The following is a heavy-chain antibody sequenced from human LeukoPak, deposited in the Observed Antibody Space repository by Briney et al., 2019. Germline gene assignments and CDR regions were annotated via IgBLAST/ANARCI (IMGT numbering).Heavy chain of an antibody. CDR3: AKEGDILTGYYQYYFDY. CDR2: ISGSGLST. V-gene: IGHV3-23*01. Sequence: GGSLRLSCAASGFTFSSYNMNWVRQSPGKGLEWVSGISGSGLSTFYADSVKGRFTISRDNSKNTLYLQMNSLRAEDTAVYYCAKEGDILTGYYQYYFDYWGQGTLVTVSS. D-gene: IGHD3-9*01. CDR1: GFTFSSYN. J-gene: IGHJ4*02.